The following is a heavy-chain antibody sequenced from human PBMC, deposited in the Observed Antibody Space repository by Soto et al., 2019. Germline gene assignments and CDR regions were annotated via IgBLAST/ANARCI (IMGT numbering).Heavy chain of an antibody. Sequence: QVQLVQSGAEVKKPGASVKVSCKASGYTFTSYDINWVRQATGQGLEWMGWMNPNSGNTGYAQKFQGRVTMTRNTSISTAYMELSSLRSEDTAVYYCARMGYSYGYQGWYYGMDVWGQGTTVTVSS. J-gene: IGHJ6*02. CDR1: GYTFTSYD. V-gene: IGHV1-8*01. D-gene: IGHD5-18*01. CDR3: ARMGYSYGYQGWYYGMDV. CDR2: MNPNSGNT.